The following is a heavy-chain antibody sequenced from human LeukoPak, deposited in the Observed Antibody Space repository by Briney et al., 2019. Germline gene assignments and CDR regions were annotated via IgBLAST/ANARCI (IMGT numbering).Heavy chain of an antibody. Sequence: PGGSLRLSCAASGFIFSRYWMSWVRQAPGKGLEWVANIKKDGSEKYYADSVKGRFTISRDNSKNTLYLQMNSLRAEDTAVYYCARDLRGYYYGSGSSDYWGQGTLVTVSS. J-gene: IGHJ4*02. D-gene: IGHD3-10*01. V-gene: IGHV3-7*01. CDR3: ARDLRGYYYGSGSSDY. CDR1: GFIFSRYW. CDR2: IKKDGSEK.